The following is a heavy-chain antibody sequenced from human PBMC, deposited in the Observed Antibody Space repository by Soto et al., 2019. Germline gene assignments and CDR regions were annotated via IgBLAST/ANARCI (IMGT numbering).Heavy chain of an antibody. J-gene: IGHJ3*02. Sequence: QVQLQQSGPXLVXPSQTLSXTCAISGDSVSSNSVAWNWIRQSPSRGLEWLGRTYYRSKWYNDYGVTVKGRITINPDTSKNQFSLQLNSVTPEDTAVYYCARGRFNAFGIWGQGTMVTVSS. CDR1: GDSVSSNSVA. CDR3: ARGRFNAFGI. D-gene: IGHD3-3*01. CDR2: TYYRSKWYN. V-gene: IGHV6-1*01.